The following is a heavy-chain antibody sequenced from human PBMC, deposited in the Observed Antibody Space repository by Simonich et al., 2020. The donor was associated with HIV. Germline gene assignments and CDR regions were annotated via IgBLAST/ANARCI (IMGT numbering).Heavy chain of an antibody. CDR2: INHSGSP. CDR3: ARREGFWFDP. CDR1: GESFRSYY. Sequence: QVHLQQWGAGLLKPSETLSLTCAVYGESFRSYYWTWIRQPPGKGLEWFGEINHSGSPNYNPPLEGRVTISRDTSNNQFSLKLRFVTAADTAVYYCARREGFWFDPWGQGALVLVSS. V-gene: IGHV4-34*01. J-gene: IGHJ5*02.